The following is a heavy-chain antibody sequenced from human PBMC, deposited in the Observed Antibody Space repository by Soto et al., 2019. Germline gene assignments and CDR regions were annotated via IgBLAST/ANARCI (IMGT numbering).Heavy chain of an antibody. CDR1: GFTFRIND. D-gene: IGHD1-7*01. J-gene: IGHJ4*02. Sequence: PGGSLRLSCAASGFTFRINDMHWVRQAPGRGLEWVAVISNDGNNKYYADSVKGRFTLSRDNSKNMVYLQMDSLRVEDTAVYFCAKDHQTYNWDYLFDSWGPGTLVTVSS. CDR2: ISNDGNNK. CDR3: AKDHQTYNWDYLFDS. V-gene: IGHV3-30*18.